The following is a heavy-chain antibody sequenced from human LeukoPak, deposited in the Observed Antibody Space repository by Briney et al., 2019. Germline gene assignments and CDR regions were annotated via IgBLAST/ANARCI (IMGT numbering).Heavy chain of an antibody. CDR3: ARMALDGGDSIGFDS. V-gene: IGHV1-2*02. CDR2: INPNIGDA. D-gene: IGHD2-21*02. CDR1: GYTFTDYF. Sequence: ASVKVSCKASGYTFTDYFIHWVRQAPGEGLEWMGWINPNIGDASYAQKFQDRVTMTRDRSINTAYMELSRLTSDDTAVYYCARMALDGGDSIGFDSWGQGTLVTVSS. J-gene: IGHJ5*01.